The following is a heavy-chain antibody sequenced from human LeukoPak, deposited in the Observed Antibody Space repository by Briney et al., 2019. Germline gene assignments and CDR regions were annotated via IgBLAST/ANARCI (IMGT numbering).Heavy chain of an antibody. CDR3: ARGDYGLYFFDS. Sequence: PSETLSLTCAVYGGSFSGYYWSWIRQPPGKGLEWIGEINHSGSTNYNPPLKSRVTISVDTSKNQFSLKLSSVTAADTAVYYCARGDYGLYFFDSWGRGTLVTVSS. CDR2: INHSGST. D-gene: IGHD4-17*01. J-gene: IGHJ4*02. CDR1: GGSFSGYY. V-gene: IGHV4-34*01.